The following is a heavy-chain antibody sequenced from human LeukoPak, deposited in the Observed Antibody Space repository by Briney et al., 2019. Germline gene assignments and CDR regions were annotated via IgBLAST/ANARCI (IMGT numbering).Heavy chain of an antibody. Sequence: PSETLSLTCNVSGGPIGTYYWSWIRQSPGKGLEWIGYIYYSGSATYNPSLKSRVTISVDTSKKQFSLKLSSVTAADTAVYYCARHTTGGGDFWGQGTLVTVSS. J-gene: IGHJ4*02. CDR3: ARHTTGGGDF. D-gene: IGHD2-15*01. CDR2: IYYSGSA. CDR1: GGPIGTYY. V-gene: IGHV4-59*08.